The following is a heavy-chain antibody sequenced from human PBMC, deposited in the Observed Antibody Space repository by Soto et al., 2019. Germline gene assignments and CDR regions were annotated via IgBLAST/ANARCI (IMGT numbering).Heavy chain of an antibody. CDR2: ISNTGSTV. D-gene: IGHD6-6*01. CDR3: ARDRVDSTSPFAYYYYGLDV. V-gene: IGHV3-48*03. J-gene: IGHJ6*02. CDR1: GFTFSSYE. Sequence: GGSLRLSCAASGFTFSSYEMNWVRQAPGKGLEWLSFISNTGSTVYYVDSVKGRFTISRDNAKNSLYLQMNSLRPEDTAVYFCARDRVDSTSPFAYYYYGLDVWGQGTTVTVSS.